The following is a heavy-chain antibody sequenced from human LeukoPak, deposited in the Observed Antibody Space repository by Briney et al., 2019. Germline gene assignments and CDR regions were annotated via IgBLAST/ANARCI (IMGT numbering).Heavy chain of an antibody. V-gene: IGHV3-30*02. D-gene: IGHD3-16*02. Sequence: GGSLRLSCAASGFTFSSYGMHWVRQAPGKGLEWVAFIRYDGSNKYYADSVKGRFTISRDNAKKSLFLQMNSLRAEDTAVYYCARDGNVWGSYRFFDYWGQGTLVTVSS. J-gene: IGHJ4*02. CDR2: IRYDGSNK. CDR1: GFTFSSYG. CDR3: ARDGNVWGSYRFFDY.